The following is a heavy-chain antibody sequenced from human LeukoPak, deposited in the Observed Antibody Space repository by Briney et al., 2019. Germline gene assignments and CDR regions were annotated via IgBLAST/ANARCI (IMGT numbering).Heavy chain of an antibody. D-gene: IGHD3-10*01. V-gene: IGHV3-30*04. CDR1: GFTFTNYA. Sequence: GRSLRLSCAASGFTFTNYAMHWVRQAPGKGLEWVAVISHDGNYKYYSDSVRGRVTISRDKSKRTLYLEMNSLTNEDTAVYNCARPGGYGSLAEPSRAPFDPWGQGTLVTVSS. J-gene: IGHJ5*02. CDR3: ARPGGYGSLAEPSRAPFDP. CDR2: ISHDGNYK.